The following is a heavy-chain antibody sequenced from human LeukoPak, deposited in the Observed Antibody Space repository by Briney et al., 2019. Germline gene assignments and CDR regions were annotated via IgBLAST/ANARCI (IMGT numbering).Heavy chain of an antibody. CDR3: ATGHNYGDYDTDY. J-gene: IGHJ4*02. V-gene: IGHV1-8*01. CDR1: GDTFTNYE. CDR2: MNPKSGKT. D-gene: IGHD4-17*01. Sequence: ASVKASCNASGDTFTNYEINWGLQAPGQGLEWMVWMNPKSGKTGYGPNFQGRVTMTRNTSITTASMELSSLSPEDTAVYFCATGHNYGDYDTDYWGQGTMVTVSS.